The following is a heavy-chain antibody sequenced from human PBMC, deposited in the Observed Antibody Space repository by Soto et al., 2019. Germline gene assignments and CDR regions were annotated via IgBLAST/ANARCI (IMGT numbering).Heavy chain of an antibody. CDR3: AKDCIRGGSYYSNAIDV. D-gene: IGHD1-26*01. J-gene: IGHJ6*02. CDR1: GFTFDDYT. V-gene: IGHV3-43*01. Sequence: PGGSLRLSCAASGFTFDDYTMHWVRQAPGKGLEWVSLISWDGGSTYYADSVKGRFTISRDNSKNSLYLQMNSLRTEDTALYYCAKDCIRGGSYYSNAIDVCGQGPTVTLSS. CDR2: ISWDGGST.